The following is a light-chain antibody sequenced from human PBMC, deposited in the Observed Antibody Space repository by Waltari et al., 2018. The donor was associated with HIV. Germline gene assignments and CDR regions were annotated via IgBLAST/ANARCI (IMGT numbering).Light chain of an antibody. CDR1: QSVSSN. Sequence: EIVMTHSPATLSMSPGERATLSCRASQSVSSNLAWYQQKPGQAPRLLIYGASTRATGIPARFSGSGSGTELTLTISSLQSEDFAVYYCQQYNNWPPLTFGGGTKVEIK. J-gene: IGKJ4*01. CDR2: GAS. V-gene: IGKV3-15*01. CDR3: QQYNNWPPLT.